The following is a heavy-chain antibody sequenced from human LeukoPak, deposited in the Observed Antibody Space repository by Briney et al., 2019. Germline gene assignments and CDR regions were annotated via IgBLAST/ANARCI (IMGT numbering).Heavy chain of an antibody. J-gene: IGHJ5*01. Sequence: SGGSLRLSCAASGFTVSDYYINWIRQAPGKGLEWISHLSSGGSTIYYADSVKGRFTISRDNAKNSLYLQMNSLRAEDTAVYHCARGWLDSWGQGTLVTVSS. CDR3: ARGWLDS. CDR2: LSSGGSTI. V-gene: IGHV3-11*01. CDR1: GFTVSDYY.